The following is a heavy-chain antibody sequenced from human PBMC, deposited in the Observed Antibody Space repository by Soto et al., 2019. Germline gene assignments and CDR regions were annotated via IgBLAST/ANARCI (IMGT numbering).Heavy chain of an antibody. CDR3: ATIPARYSPSSPWGYYYYGMDV. D-gene: IGHD5-12*01. Sequence: ASETLSLTCTVSGGAISSSTYHWGWIRQPPGKGLEWMGNIYYSGSTYYNPSLKRRVTICVDTSKNQFSLKLSSVTAADTAVYYCATIPARYSPSSPWGYYYYGMDVWGQGTTVTVSS. J-gene: IGHJ6*02. CDR2: IYYSGST. CDR1: GGAISSSTYH. V-gene: IGHV4-39*01.